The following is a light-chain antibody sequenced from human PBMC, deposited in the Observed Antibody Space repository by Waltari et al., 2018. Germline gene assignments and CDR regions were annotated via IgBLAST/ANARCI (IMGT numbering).Light chain of an antibody. Sequence: QSALTQPATVGGSHGQSSTICGKGTRSEGGRDDLGSWYQQHPGKAPKLMIYEGSKRPSGVSNRFSGSKSGNTASLTISGLQAEDEADYYCCSYAGSSTLVFGGGTKLTVL. J-gene: IGLJ3*02. CDR1: RSEGGRDDL. V-gene: IGLV2-23*01. CDR3: CSYAGSSTLV. CDR2: EGS.